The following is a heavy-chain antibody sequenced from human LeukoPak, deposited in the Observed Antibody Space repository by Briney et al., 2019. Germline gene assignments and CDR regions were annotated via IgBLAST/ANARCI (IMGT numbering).Heavy chain of an antibody. D-gene: IGHD3-22*01. J-gene: IGHJ4*02. CDR3: ARQIAYYYDSSGYYTTDY. CDR2: IYYDGSDK. Sequence: GRSLRLSCAASGFTFSSYGMHWVRQAPGKGLEWVAIIYYDGSDKYYADSVKGRFTISRDNSKDTLYLQMNSLRAEDTAVYYCARQIAYYYDSSGYYTTDYWGQGTLVTVSS. CDR1: GFTFSSYG. V-gene: IGHV3-33*01.